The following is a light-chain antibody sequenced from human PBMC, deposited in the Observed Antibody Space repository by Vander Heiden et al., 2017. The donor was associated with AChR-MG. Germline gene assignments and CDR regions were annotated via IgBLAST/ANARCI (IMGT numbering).Light chain of an antibody. CDR1: PSIRSY. J-gene: IGKJ5*01. Sequence: DIQLPPSPSSLSASVAASLPIPSRASPSIRSYLIWYQQRPGKAPKLRIYAASSLQSGVPSRFSGSGYGTDFTLTISSLQPEDFATYYCQQSYSTPLITFGQGTRLEIK. CDR3: QQSYSTPLIT. V-gene: IGKV1-39*01. CDR2: AAS.